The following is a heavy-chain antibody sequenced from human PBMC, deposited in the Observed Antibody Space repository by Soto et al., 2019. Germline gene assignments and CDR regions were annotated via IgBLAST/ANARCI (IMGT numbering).Heavy chain of an antibody. D-gene: IGHD4-17*01. CDR3: AHCTLHDYGDYDPGTSHVFDS. CDR2: FDPSDSYT. CDR1: GDSFTNAW. V-gene: IGHV5-10-1*01. Sequence: GESLKISCKVSGDSFTNAWINWVRQMPGKGLEWLGRFDPSDSYTNYSPSFQGHVTISADKSINTAYLQWSSLEASDTATYYCAHCTLHDYGDYDPGTSHVFDSWGQGTLVTVSS. J-gene: IGHJ4*02.